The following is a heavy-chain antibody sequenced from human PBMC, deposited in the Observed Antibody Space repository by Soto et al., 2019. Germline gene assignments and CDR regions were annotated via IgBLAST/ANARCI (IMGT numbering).Heavy chain of an antibody. CDR2: ISATTCKK. D-gene: IGHD3-22*01. CDR3: VNRRQFYSYSSGYSPADH. V-gene: IGHV3-23*01. J-gene: IGHJ4*02. CDR1: GFTFSTYA. Sequence: EVELLESGGGLVQPGESLRLSCAASGFTFSTYAMSWVRQAPGKGLEWVSGISATTCKKYYTDSVKGRVTIYRDNSKNTLYLQMHSLGDEDTAVYYCVNRRQFYSYSSGYSPADHWGQGTLVTVSS.